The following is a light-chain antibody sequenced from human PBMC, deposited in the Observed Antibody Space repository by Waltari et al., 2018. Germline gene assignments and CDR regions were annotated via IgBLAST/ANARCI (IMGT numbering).Light chain of an antibody. CDR1: QSITTY. Sequence: DIQMTQSPSSLSASVGDRVTITCRASQSITTYVNWYQLTPGKAPKLLIYAASSLQSGVPSRFSGGGSGRDFTLTISSLQPEDFATYYCQQSYSPVLTFGGGTKVEIK. V-gene: IGKV1-39*01. CDR3: QQSYSPVLT. J-gene: IGKJ4*01. CDR2: AAS.